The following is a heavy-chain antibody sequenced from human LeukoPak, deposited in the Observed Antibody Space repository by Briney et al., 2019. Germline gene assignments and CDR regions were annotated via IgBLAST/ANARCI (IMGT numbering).Heavy chain of an antibody. V-gene: IGHV4-34*09. J-gene: IGHJ4*02. CDR2: IYHTGST. CDR3: ARDRRYYDSSDFLRGDFDY. Sequence: PSETLSLTCAVYGGSFSGYYWSWIRQHPGKGLEWIGCIYHTGSTHYNPSLKSRVTMSVDTSKNQISLKLSSVTAADTAVYYCARDRRYYDSSDFLRGDFDYWGQGTLVTVSS. D-gene: IGHD3-22*01. CDR1: GGSFSGYY.